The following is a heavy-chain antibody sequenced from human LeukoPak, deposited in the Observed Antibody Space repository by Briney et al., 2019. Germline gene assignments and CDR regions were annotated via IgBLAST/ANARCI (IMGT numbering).Heavy chain of an antibody. J-gene: IGHJ4*02. Sequence: PSETLSLTCAVYGGSFSGDYWSWIRQPPGKGLEWIGEINHSGSTNYNPSLKSRVTISVDTSKNQFSLKLSSVTAADTAVYYCARGRQPGYYYDSSGYLSYWGQGTLVTVSS. CDR1: GGSFSGDY. CDR3: ARGRQPGYYYDSSGYLSY. D-gene: IGHD3-22*01. CDR2: INHSGST. V-gene: IGHV4-34*01.